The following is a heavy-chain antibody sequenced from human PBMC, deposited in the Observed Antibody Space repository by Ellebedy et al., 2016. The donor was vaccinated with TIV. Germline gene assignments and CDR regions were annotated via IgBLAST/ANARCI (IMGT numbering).Heavy chain of an antibody. V-gene: IGHV3-23*01. CDR1: GFTFNSYA. Sequence: GESLKISXVVSGFTFNSYAMGWVRQAPGKGLEWVSSIGGSGGDTHYADSVKGRFSISRDNSKNTLSLQMNILRADDTAVYYCAKISDYDFWSGYYYFDYWGQGTLVTVSS. CDR2: IGGSGGDT. J-gene: IGHJ4*02. D-gene: IGHD3-3*01. CDR3: AKISDYDFWSGYYYFDY.